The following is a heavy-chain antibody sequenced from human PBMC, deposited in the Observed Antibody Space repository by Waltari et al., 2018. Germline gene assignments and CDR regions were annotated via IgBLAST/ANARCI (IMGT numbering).Heavy chain of an antibody. D-gene: IGHD2-15*01. J-gene: IGHJ5*02. CDR3: ARVNGGGYFFGGTYYDESNWFDP. CDR2: INPNSGGT. CDR1: GYTFTGYY. Sequence: QVQLVQSGAEVKKPGASVKVSCKASGYTFTGYYIYWVRQAPGQGLEWMGRINPNSGGTNYAQKFQGRSTLTRDTSISTAYMELSSLTSGVTVMYYCARVNGGGYFFGGTYYDESNWFDPWGQGTLVTVSS. V-gene: IGHV1-2*05.